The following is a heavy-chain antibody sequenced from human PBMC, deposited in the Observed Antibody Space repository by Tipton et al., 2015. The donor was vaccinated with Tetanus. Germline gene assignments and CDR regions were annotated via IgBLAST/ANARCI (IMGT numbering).Heavy chain of an antibody. J-gene: IGHJ4*02. D-gene: IGHD3-22*01. CDR3: ARHYYDSSGYSPVLLDY. V-gene: IGHV4-59*08. CDR1: GGSISSYY. Sequence: TLSLTCTVSGGSISSYYWSWIRQPPGKGLEWIGYIYYSGSTNYNPSLKSRVTISVDTSKNQFSLKLSSVTAADTAVYYCARHYYDSSGYSPVLLDYWGQGTLVTVSS. CDR2: IYYSGST.